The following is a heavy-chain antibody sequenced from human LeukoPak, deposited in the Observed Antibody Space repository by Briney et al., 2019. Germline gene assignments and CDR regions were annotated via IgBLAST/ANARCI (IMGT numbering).Heavy chain of an antibody. D-gene: IGHD6-19*01. J-gene: IGHJ4*02. CDR3: ARDTTAGTRGVDY. CDR1: GFTFSSYG. Sequence: GRSLRLSCAASGFTFSSYGMHWVRQAPGKGLEWVADIWYDGSNKYYADSVKGRFTISRDNSKNTLYLQMNSLRAEDTAVYYCARDTTAGTRGVDYWGQGTLVTVSS. CDR2: IWYDGSNK. V-gene: IGHV3-33*01.